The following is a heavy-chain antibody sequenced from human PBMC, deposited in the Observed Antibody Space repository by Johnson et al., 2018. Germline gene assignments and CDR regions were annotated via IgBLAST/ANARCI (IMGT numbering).Heavy chain of an antibody. CDR1: GFTFSNAW. D-gene: IGHD6-19*01. J-gene: IGHJ6*03. CDR2: IKSKTDGGTT. CDR3: TTDHLSESRGSPGYYYYYMAV. Sequence: VQLVESGGGLVKPGGSLRLSCAASGFTFSNAWMNWVRQAPGKGLEWVGRIKSKTDGGTTDYAAPVKGRFTISRDDSKNTLYLQMNSLKTEDTAVYYCTTDHLSESRGSPGYYYYYMAVWGKGTPVTVSS. V-gene: IGHV3-15*07.